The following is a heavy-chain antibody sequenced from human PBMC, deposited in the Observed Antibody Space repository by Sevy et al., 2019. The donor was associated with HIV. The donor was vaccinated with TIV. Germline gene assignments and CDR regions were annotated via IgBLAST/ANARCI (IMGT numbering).Heavy chain of an antibody. V-gene: IGHV1-24*01. Sequence: ASVKVSCKVSGYTLTELAMHWVRQAPGKGLEWMGGFDPEDGETIYAQKFQGRVTVTEDTSTDTAYMELSSLRSEDTAVYYCATALKYSSSWGVYGMDVWGQGTTVTVSS. CDR2: FDPEDGET. CDR1: GYTLTELA. D-gene: IGHD6-13*01. J-gene: IGHJ6*02. CDR3: ATALKYSSSWGVYGMDV.